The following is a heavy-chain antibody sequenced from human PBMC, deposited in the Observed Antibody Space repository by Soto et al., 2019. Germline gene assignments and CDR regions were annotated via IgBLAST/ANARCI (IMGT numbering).Heavy chain of an antibody. D-gene: IGHD6-6*01. J-gene: IGHJ6*01. CDR2: NYYSGIT. CDR1: GGSISSGGYY. V-gene: IGHV4-31*03. CDR3: ARGSSIAGLYYGMDV. Sequence: QVQLQESGPGLVKPSQTLSLTCTVSGGSISSGGYYWTWIRQHPVKGLEWIGYNYYSGITYYKPSLKSRVTISLDTAKNQFSLKLSSVTAAETAVYYCARGSSIAGLYYGMDVWGPGTTVTVSS.